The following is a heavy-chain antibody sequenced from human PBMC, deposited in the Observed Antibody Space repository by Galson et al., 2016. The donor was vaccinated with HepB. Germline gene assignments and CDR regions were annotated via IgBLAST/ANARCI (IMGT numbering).Heavy chain of an antibody. V-gene: IGHV3-23*01. D-gene: IGHD6-6*01. CDR2: ITGSGGST. Sequence: SLRLSCAASGFTFSSYAMSWVRQAPGKGLEWVSAITGSGGSTYYVESVKGRFTISRDNSKNTLFLQMNSLRAEDTALYYCAKDRWTGQLLPHGFDYLGQGTLVTVSS. J-gene: IGHJ4*02. CDR1: GFTFSSYA. CDR3: AKDRWTGQLLPHGFDY.